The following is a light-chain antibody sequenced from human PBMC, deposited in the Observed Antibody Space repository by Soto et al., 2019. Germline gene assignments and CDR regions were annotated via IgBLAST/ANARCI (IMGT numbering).Light chain of an antibody. V-gene: IGLV1-40*01. Sequence: QSVLTQTPSVSEAPGQRVTISCTGSSSNIGAGYEAHWYQQVPGTAPKLLIYENNNRPSGVPDRFSGSKSGTSASLAITGLQAEDEAEYYCQSYDNSLSGYVFGTGTKLTVL. CDR3: QSYDNSLSGYV. CDR1: SSNIGAGYE. CDR2: ENN. J-gene: IGLJ1*01.